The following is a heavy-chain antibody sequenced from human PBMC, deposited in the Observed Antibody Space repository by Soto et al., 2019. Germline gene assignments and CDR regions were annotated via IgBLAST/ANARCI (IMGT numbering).Heavy chain of an antibody. CDR1: GYRFTTYW. J-gene: IGHJ6*02. CDR2: FYPGDSDS. D-gene: IGHD1-26*01. Sequence: GESLKISCQASGYRFTTYWIGWVRQMPGKGLEWMGIFYPGDSDSTYSPSFQGPVTISGDKSISAAYLQWSSLKASDTAIYYCARDGKGGSNFYGLDVWGQGTTVTVSS. CDR3: ARDGKGGSNFYGLDV. V-gene: IGHV5-51*01.